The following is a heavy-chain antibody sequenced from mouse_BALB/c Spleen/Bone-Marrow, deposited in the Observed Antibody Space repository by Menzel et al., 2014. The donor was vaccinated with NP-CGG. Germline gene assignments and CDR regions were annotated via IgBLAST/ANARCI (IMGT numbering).Heavy chain of an antibody. V-gene: IGHV14-3*02. CDR2: IDPANGNT. CDR3: ATYYRYDRRFTY. CDR1: GFNIKDTY. J-gene: IGHJ3*01. Sequence: EVQLQQSGAELVKPGASVKLSCTASGFNIKDTYMHWVKQRPEQGLEWIGRIDPANGNTKNDPKFQGKATITADTSSNTAYLQLSSLTSEDTAVYYCATYYRYDRRFTYWSQGTLVTVSA. D-gene: IGHD2-14*01.